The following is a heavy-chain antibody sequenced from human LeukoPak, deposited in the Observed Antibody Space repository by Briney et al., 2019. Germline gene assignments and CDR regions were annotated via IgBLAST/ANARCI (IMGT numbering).Heavy chain of an antibody. CDR3: ARRVITMVRGALGPNWFDP. CDR2: IYYSGST. V-gene: IGHV4-59*08. CDR1: GGSISSYY. J-gene: IGHJ5*02. D-gene: IGHD3-10*01. Sequence: PSETLSLTFTVSGGSISSYYWSWIRQPPGKGLEWIGYIYYSGSTNYNPSLKSRVTISVDTSKNQFSLKLSSVTAADTAVYYCARRVITMVRGALGPNWFDPWGQGTLVTVSS.